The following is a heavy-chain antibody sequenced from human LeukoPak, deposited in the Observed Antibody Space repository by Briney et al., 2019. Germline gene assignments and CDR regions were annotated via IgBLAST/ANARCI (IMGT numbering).Heavy chain of an antibody. CDR2: ISGSGGST. Sequence: GGSLRLSCAASGFTFSSYAMSWVRQAPGKGLEWFSAISGSGGSTYYADSVKGRFTISRDNSKNTLYLQMNSLRAEDTAVYYCAKDLITFGGVIPHFDYWGQGTLVTVSS. D-gene: IGHD3-16*02. CDR1: GFTFSSYA. V-gene: IGHV3-23*01. J-gene: IGHJ4*02. CDR3: AKDLITFGGVIPHFDY.